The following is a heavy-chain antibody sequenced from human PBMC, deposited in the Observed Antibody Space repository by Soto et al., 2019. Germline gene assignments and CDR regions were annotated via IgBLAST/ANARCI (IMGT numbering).Heavy chain of an antibody. CDR2: ISSSSSYI. Sequence: EVQLVESGGGLVKPGGSLRLSCAASGFTFSSYSMNWVRQAPGKGLEWVSSISSSSSYIYYADSVKGRFTISRDNAKNSLYLQMNSLRAEDTAVYYCARDVAEHNYYDSSGYDWFDPWGQGTLVTVSS. D-gene: IGHD3-22*01. CDR3: ARDVAEHNYYDSSGYDWFDP. CDR1: GFTFSSYS. V-gene: IGHV3-21*01. J-gene: IGHJ5*02.